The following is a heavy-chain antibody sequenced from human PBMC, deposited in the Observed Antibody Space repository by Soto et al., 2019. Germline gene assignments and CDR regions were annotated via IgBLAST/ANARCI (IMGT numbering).Heavy chain of an antibody. D-gene: IGHD3-22*01. Sequence: SETLSLTCAVHGGSFSDNYWSWIRQPPGKGLAWLGDSGPVGVSKANPSLRGRRSISLDRSNDQFSLKLTAVTASDTAVYSCARLTGYDDRGGYCIQRGAMDGWGQGTTVTASS. J-gene: IGHJ6*02. CDR1: GGSFSDNY. CDR3: ARLTGYDDRGGYCIQRGAMDG. CDR2: SGPVGVS. V-gene: IGHV4-34*01.